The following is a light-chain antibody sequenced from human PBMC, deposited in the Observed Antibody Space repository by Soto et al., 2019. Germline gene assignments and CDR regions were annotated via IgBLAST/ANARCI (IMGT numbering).Light chain of an antibody. Sequence: EIVLAQSPGTLSFPPGERATLSCRASQSVSSNFLAWYRQKPGQAPRLLIYGASNRATGIPDRFSGSGSGTDFTLTISRLEPEDFAVYYCQQYGDSPRTFGQGTKVDIK. CDR3: QQYGDSPRT. CDR2: GAS. V-gene: IGKV3-20*01. CDR1: QSVSSNF. J-gene: IGKJ1*01.